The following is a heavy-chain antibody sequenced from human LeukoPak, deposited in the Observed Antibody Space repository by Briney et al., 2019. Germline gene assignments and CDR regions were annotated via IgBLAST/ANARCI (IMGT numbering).Heavy chain of an antibody. J-gene: IGHJ5*02. Sequence: SETLSLTCTVSGGSISSYHWSWIRQPAGKGLEWVGRIYTSGNTNYNPSLKSRVTMSVDASKNQFSLNLISVTAADTAVYYCARGTYYDILTGYFNWFDPWGQGTLVTVSS. CDR3: ARGTYYDILTGYFNWFDP. D-gene: IGHD3-9*01. V-gene: IGHV4-4*07. CDR1: GGSISSYH. CDR2: IYTSGNT.